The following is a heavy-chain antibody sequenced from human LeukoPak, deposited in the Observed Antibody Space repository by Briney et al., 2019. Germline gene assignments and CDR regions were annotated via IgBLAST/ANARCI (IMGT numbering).Heavy chain of an antibody. Sequence: PSETLSLTCTVSGGSISSYYWSWIRQPPGKGLEWIGYIYYSGSTNYNPSLKSRVTISVDTSKNQFSLKLSSVTAADTAVYYYARHGLITPFDYWGQGTLVTVSS. CDR3: ARHGLITPFDY. CDR1: GGSISSYY. V-gene: IGHV4-59*08. CDR2: IYYSGST. J-gene: IGHJ4*02. D-gene: IGHD3-22*01.